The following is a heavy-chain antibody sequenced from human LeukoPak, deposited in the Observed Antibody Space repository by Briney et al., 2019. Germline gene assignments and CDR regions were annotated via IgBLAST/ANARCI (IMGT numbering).Heavy chain of an antibody. CDR3: ASPGRGYCSGGSCYSEAFDI. Sequence: GASVQVSCKASGYTFTSYDINWVRQATGQGLEWMGWMNPNSGNTGYAQKFQGRVTMTRNTSISTAYMELSSLRSEDTAVYYCASPGRGYCSGGSCYSEAFDIWGQGTMVTVSS. J-gene: IGHJ3*02. D-gene: IGHD2-15*01. CDR2: MNPNSGNT. V-gene: IGHV1-8*01. CDR1: GYTFTSYD.